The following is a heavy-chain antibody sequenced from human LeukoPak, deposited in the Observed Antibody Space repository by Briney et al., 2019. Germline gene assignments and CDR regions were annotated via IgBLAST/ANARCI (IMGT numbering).Heavy chain of an antibody. CDR1: GYTFTSYY. V-gene: IGHV1-46*01. CDR3: ARGVEGIAVAGLDDAFGI. J-gene: IGHJ3*02. D-gene: IGHD6-19*01. CDR2: INPSGGST. Sequence: ASVKVSCKASGYTFTSYYMHWVRQAPGQGLEWMGIINPSGGSTSYAQKFQGRVTMTRDTSTSTVYMELSSLRSEDTAVYYCARGVEGIAVAGLDDAFGIWGQGTMVTVSS.